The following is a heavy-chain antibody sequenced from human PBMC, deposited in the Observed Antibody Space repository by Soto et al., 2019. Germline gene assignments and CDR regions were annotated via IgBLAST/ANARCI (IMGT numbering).Heavy chain of an antibody. D-gene: IGHD2-15*01. J-gene: IGHJ5*02. CDR3: ARGLECRGYCLDKPTWFGP. Sequence: SVKVSCKASGGTFSSYAISWVRQAPGQGLEWMGGIIPIFGTANYAQKFQGRVTITADESTSTAYMELSSLGSDDTAVYFCARGLECRGYCLDKPTWFGPWGQGTLVTVSS. CDR1: GGTFSSYA. CDR2: IIPIFGTA. V-gene: IGHV1-69*13.